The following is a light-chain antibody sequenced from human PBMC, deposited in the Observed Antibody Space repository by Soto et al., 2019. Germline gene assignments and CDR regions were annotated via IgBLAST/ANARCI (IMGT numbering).Light chain of an antibody. CDR1: QSLNSA. CDR2: GAS. Sequence: VSPGERATLSCRASQSLNSALAWYQQKPGQVPRLLIYGASSRATGLPARFSASGSGTDFTLTISSLEPEDFAVYYCQQRSNWRITFGQGTRLEIK. J-gene: IGKJ5*01. V-gene: IGKV3-11*01. CDR3: QQRSNWRIT.